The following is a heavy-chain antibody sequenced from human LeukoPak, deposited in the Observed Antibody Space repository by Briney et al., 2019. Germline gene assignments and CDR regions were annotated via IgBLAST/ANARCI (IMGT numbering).Heavy chain of an antibody. CDR3: ARAQPDYYDSSGYYPI. D-gene: IGHD3-22*01. CDR2: IYYSGST. CDR1: GFTFSSYA. V-gene: IGHV4-30-4*01. Sequence: LRLSCAASGFTFSSYATSWIRQPPGKGLEWIGYIYYSGSTYYNPSLKSRVTISVDTSKNQFSLKLSSVTAADTAVYYCARAQPDYYDSSGYYPIWGQGTMVTVSS. J-gene: IGHJ3*02.